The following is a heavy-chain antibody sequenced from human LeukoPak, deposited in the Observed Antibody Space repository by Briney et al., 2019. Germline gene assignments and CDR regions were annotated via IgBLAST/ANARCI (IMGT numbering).Heavy chain of an antibody. CDR1: GFTFSSYE. V-gene: IGHV3-48*03. D-gene: IGHD3-10*02. CDR2: ISSSGSTI. CDR3: AELGITMIGGV. Sequence: GRSLRLSCAASGFTFSSYEMNWVRQAPGKGLEWVSYISSSGSTIYYADSVKGRFAISRDNAKNSLYLQMNSLRAEDTAVYYCAELGITMIGGVWGKGTTVAISS. J-gene: IGHJ6*04.